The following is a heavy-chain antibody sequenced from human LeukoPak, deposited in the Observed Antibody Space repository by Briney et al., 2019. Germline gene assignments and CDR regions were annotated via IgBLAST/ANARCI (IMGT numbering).Heavy chain of an antibody. CDR1: GFTASSNY. CDR3: ARDYRGGMDV. J-gene: IGHJ6*02. CDR2: IYSGGST. V-gene: IGHV3-53*01. Sequence: GGSLRLSRAASGFTASSNYMSWVRQAPGKELEWVSVIYSGGSTYYPDSVKGRFTISRDNSKNTLYLQMNSLRGEDTAVYYCARDYRGGMDVWGQGTTVTVSS.